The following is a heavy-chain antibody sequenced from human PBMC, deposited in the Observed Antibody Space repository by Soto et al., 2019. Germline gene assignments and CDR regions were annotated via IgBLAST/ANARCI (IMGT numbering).Heavy chain of an antibody. D-gene: IGHD3-22*01. CDR3: ARDANYRDNSGSYYDVFDI. J-gene: IGHJ3*02. CDR1: GFSLSNYW. Sequence: EVQLVESGGGLVQPGGSLRLSCAASGFSLSNYWMIWARQAPGKGLEWVANMRYDGSREYYVDSVKGRFTISRDNAQNSLYLQMNSLTAEDTAVYFCARDANYRDNSGSYYDVFDIWGQGTMVTVSS. V-gene: IGHV3-7*05. CDR2: MRYDGSRE.